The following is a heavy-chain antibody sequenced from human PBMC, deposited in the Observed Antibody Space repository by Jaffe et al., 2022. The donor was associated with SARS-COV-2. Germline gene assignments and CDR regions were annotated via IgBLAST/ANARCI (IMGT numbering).Heavy chain of an antibody. V-gene: IGHV3-74*01. Sequence: EVKVVESGGGSVQPGGSLRLSCAATGFTLSNYWMHWVRQVPGKGLVWVARIKTDGSSIAYADSVKGRFTISRDSAKNTLYLLMNSLRAEDTAVYHCARDSFSGLDVWGQGTTVTVSS. J-gene: IGHJ6*02. CDR2: IKTDGSSI. CDR1: GFTLSNYW. CDR3: ARDSFSGLDV.